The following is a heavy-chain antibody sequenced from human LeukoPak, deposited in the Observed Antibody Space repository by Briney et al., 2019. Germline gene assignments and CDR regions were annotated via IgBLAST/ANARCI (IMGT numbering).Heavy chain of an antibody. Sequence: GGSLRLSCAASGFTFRNHWMHWVRQTPGKGLVWVSRISSDGSSTTYADSVKGRFTISRDNAKNTLYLQMNNLRAEDTAMYYCARDQRVSARPDIDYWGQGTLVIVSS. CDR2: ISSDGSST. V-gene: IGHV3-74*03. CDR1: GFTFRNHW. CDR3: ARDQRVSARPDIDY. D-gene: IGHD6-6*01. J-gene: IGHJ4*02.